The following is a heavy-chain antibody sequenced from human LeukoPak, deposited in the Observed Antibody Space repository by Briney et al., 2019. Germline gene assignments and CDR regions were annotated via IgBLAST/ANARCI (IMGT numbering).Heavy chain of an antibody. V-gene: IGHV3-33*08. J-gene: IGHJ5*02. CDR3: ARDLGLRYGSGTYRFDP. CDR2: IWHDGSHQ. CDR1: GFSFSTYG. D-gene: IGHD3-10*01. Sequence: GGSLRLSCAAYGFSFSTYGMHWVRQAPGKGLESVAVIWHDGSHQYYADSVKGRFTISRDMSNNTLYLQMNNLRVDDTALYYCARDLGLRYGSGTYRFDPWGQGTQVIVSS.